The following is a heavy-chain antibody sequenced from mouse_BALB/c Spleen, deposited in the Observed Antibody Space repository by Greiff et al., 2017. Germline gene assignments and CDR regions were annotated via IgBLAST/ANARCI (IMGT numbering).Heavy chain of an antibody. J-gene: IGHJ4*01. CDR2: IRNKANGYTT. Sequence: EVKLVESGGGLVQPGGSLRLSCATSGFTFTDYYMSWVRQPPGKALEWLGFIRNKANGYTTEYSASVKGRFTISRDNSQSILYLQMNTLRAEDSATYYCARDYYAMDYWGQGTSVTVSS. V-gene: IGHV7-3*02. CDR3: ARDYYAMDY. CDR1: GFTFTDYY.